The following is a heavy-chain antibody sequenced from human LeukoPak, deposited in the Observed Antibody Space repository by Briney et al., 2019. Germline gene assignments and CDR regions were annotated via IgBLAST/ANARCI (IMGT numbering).Heavy chain of an antibody. D-gene: IGHD1-26*01. CDR2: VYLGDSDT. Sequence: GESLKISRKGSGYNFPNYWIAWVRQMPGKGLEWMGIVYLGDSDTRYSPSFQGQVTISADKSISTAYVQWSSLKASDSAMYYCARHQNVGATSPFDYWGQGTLVTVSS. CDR3: ARHQNVGATSPFDY. CDR1: GYNFPNYW. V-gene: IGHV5-51*01. J-gene: IGHJ4*02.